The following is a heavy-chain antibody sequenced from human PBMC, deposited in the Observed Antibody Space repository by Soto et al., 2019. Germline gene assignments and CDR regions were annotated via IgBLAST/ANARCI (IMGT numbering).Heavy chain of an antibody. CDR3: ARQRTSVVTQAYFDV. V-gene: IGHV4-59*08. Sequence: SETLSLTCTVSGGSISSYYWSWIRQPPGKGLEWIGSIYYSGRTNNNPSLRSRVTMSIDTSKDQFSLKLKSVTAADTALYFCARQRTSVVTQAYFDVWGPGSLVTVSS. CDR1: GGSISSYY. J-gene: IGHJ4*02. CDR2: IYYSGRT. D-gene: IGHD2-21*02.